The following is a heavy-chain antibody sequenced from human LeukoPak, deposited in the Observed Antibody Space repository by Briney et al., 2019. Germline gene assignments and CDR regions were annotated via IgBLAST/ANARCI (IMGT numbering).Heavy chain of an antibody. J-gene: IGHJ5*02. V-gene: IGHV1-69*05. CDR3: ARDPGGKVWGNWFDP. CDR1: GGTFSSYA. CDR2: IMPIFGTA. Sequence: SVKLSCTASGGTFSSYAISWVRQAPGQGLEWMGWIMPIFGTANYAQKFQGRVTITTDESTSTAYMELSSLRSEDTAVYYCARDPGGKVWGNWFDPWGQGTLVTVSS. D-gene: IGHD4-23*01.